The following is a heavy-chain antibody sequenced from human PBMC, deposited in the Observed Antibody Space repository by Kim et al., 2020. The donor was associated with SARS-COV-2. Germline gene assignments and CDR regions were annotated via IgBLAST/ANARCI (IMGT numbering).Heavy chain of an antibody. J-gene: IGHJ4*01. D-gene: IGHD3-10*01. CDR3: ARGSGDIFWPLWNYFD. Sequence: GGSLRLSCAASGFTFSSFAMSWVRQAPGKGLEWVSSLTGSGGTTYYADSVKGRFTISRDNSKNTVYVQMNSLRVDDTAVYFCARGSGDIFWPLWNYFD. CDR2: LTGSGGTT. V-gene: IGHV3-23*01. CDR1: GFTFSSFA.